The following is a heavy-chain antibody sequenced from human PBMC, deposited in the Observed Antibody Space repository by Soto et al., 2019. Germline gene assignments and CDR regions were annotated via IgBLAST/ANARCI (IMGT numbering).Heavy chain of an antibody. D-gene: IGHD3-10*01. CDR3: ARVVGYYYGSVSYSSGIDY. V-gene: IGHV4-59*01. CDR1: GASINNYY. J-gene: IGHJ4*02. Sequence: NPSETLSLTCTVSGASINNYYWTWIRQPPGKGLEWIGYSYHGGTTDYNPSLKSRVTISVDTSKNQFSLKLTSVTAADTAVYYCARVVGYYYGSVSYSSGIDYWGQGALVTVSS. CDR2: SYHGGTT.